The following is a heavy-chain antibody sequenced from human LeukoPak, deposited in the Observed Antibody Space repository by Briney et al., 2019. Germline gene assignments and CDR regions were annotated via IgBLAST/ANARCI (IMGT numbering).Heavy chain of an antibody. Sequence: SETLSLTSTVSGGSISSGSYYWSWIRQPAGKGLEWIGRIYTSGSTNYNPSLKSRVTISVDTSKNQFSLKLSSVTAADTAVYYCAARGRAPRYYYYMDVWGTGTTVTVSS. V-gene: IGHV4-61*02. CDR2: IYTSGST. CDR3: AARGRAPRYYYYMDV. CDR1: GGSISSGSYY. J-gene: IGHJ6*03.